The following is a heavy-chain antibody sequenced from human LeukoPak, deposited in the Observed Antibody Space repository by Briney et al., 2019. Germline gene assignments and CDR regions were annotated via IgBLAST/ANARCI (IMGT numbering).Heavy chain of an antibody. V-gene: IGHV4-4*02. CDR1: GGSISSSNW. CDR2: IYHSGST. J-gene: IGHJ2*01. Sequence: SETLSLTCAVSGGSISSSNWWSWVRQPPGKGLEWIGEIYHSGSTNYNPPLKSRVTISVDKSKNQFSLKLSSVTAADTAVYYCARVYYGSGTRFDLWGRGTLVTVSS. CDR3: ARVYYGSGTRFDL. D-gene: IGHD3-10*01.